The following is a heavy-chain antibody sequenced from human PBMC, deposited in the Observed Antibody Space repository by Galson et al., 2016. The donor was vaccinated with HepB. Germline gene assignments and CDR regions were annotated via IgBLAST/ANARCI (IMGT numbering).Heavy chain of an antibody. V-gene: IGHV3-23*01. CDR2: ISGRGTTT. CDR3: ARREGRHMVTFFDF. J-gene: IGHJ4*02. D-gene: IGHD2-21*02. Sequence: SLSLHCPATGFTFRNYAVNWVRQAPGKGLELPSGISGRGTTTYYADPVKGRVTISRDNSKNTLYLQMDSLRAEDTAVYYCARREGRHMVTFFDFWGQGTLVTVSS. CDR1: GFTFRNYA.